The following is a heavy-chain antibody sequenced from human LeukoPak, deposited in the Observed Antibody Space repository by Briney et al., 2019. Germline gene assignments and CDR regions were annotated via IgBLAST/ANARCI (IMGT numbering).Heavy chain of an antibody. CDR1: GGSISSSSYY. CDR3: ARDRKGDGYKN. Sequence: SETLSLTCTVSGGSISSSSYYWSWIRQPPGKGLEWIGYIYYSGSTNYNPSLKSRVTISVDTSKNQFSLKLSSVTAADTAVYCCARDRKGDGYKNWGQGTLVTVSS. D-gene: IGHD5-24*01. CDR2: IYYSGST. V-gene: IGHV4-61*01. J-gene: IGHJ4*02.